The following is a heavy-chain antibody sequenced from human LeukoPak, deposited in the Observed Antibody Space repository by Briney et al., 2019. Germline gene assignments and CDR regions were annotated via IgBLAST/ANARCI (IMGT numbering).Heavy chain of an antibody. Sequence: GRSLRLSCAASGFTFSSYAMHWVRQAPGKGLEYVSSISSEGGSTYYADSVKGRFTISRDNSKNTLYLQMNSLRAEDTALYYCVKDRWVDYWGQGTLVTVSS. J-gene: IGHJ4*02. CDR1: GFTFSSYA. CDR3: VKDRWVDY. CDR2: ISSEGGST. D-gene: IGHD4-23*01. V-gene: IGHV3-64D*09.